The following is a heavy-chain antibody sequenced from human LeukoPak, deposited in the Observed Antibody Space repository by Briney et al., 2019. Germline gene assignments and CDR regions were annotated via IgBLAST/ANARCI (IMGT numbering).Heavy chain of an antibody. J-gene: IGHJ4*02. CDR2: IYYSGST. V-gene: IGHV4-59*01. Sequence: ASETLSLTCTVSGGSISGYYWNWIRQPPGKGLEWIGHIYYSGSTNYNPSLKSRVTISVDTSKTQFSLKLSSVTAADTAVYYCARTYDSSGYFFDYWGQGTLVTVSS. CDR3: ARTYDSSGYFFDY. D-gene: IGHD3-22*01. CDR1: GGSISGYY.